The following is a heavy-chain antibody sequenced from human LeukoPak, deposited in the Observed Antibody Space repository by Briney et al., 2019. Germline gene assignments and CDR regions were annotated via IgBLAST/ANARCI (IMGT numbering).Heavy chain of an antibody. CDR1: GFTFSSYW. Sequence: GGSLRLSCAASGFTFSSYWMSWVRQAPGKGLEWVANIKQDGSEKYYVDSVKGRFTISRDNAKNSLYLQMNSLRAEDTAVYYCARDLLLEWLLPFDYWGQGTLVTVSS. CDR3: ARDLLLEWLLPFDY. CDR2: IKQDGSEK. J-gene: IGHJ4*02. D-gene: IGHD3-3*01. V-gene: IGHV3-7*01.